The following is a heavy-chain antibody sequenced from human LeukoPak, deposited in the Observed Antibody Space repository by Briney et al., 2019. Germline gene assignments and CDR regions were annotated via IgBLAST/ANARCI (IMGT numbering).Heavy chain of an antibody. Sequence: GGSLRLSCAASGFSFSSYAMHWVRQAPGKGLEYVSAISIHGGDTYYANSVKGRFTISRDNSKNTLYLQMGSLRAEDMAVYYCARVLRDASGYYDYWGQGTLVTVSS. CDR2: ISIHGGDT. J-gene: IGHJ4*02. V-gene: IGHV3-64*01. CDR1: GFSFSSYA. D-gene: IGHD3-22*01. CDR3: ARVLRDASGYYDY.